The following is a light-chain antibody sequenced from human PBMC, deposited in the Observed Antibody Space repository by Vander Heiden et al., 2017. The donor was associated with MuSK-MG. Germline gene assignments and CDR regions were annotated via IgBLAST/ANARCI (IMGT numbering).Light chain of an antibody. Sequence: EIVMTQSPATLSVSPGERATLSCRTSQSVSSTLAWYQQIPGRAPRLLIYGASTRATGMPARFSGNESGTEFTLSITSLQSTDFAVYYCQQDNNWPLTFGGGTKVEIK. CDR2: GAS. V-gene: IGKV3-15*01. J-gene: IGKJ4*01. CDR3: QQDNNWPLT. CDR1: QSVSST.